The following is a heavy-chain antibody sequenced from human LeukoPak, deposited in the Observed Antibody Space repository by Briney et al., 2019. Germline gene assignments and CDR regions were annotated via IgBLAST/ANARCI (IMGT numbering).Heavy chain of an antibody. CDR1: GGSISGNSYY. J-gene: IGHJ6*03. D-gene: IGHD2-15*01. CDR2: INYSGIT. CDR3: ARLVGYYYYYMDV. Sequence: SETLSLTCTVSGGSISGNSYYWGGIRQPPGKGMEWIGSINYSGITYYNPFLKSRVTISVHTSKNQFSLKLSSVTAADTAVYYCARLVGYYYYYMDVWGKGTTVTISS. V-gene: IGHV4-39*07.